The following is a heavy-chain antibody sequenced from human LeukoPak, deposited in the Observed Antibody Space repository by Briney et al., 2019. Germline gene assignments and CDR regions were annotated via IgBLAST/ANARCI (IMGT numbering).Heavy chain of an antibody. V-gene: IGHV4-34*01. D-gene: IGHD2-8*02. CDR2: INHSGST. CDR3: ARTVLYYFDY. J-gene: IGHJ4*02. CDR1: GGSFSGYY. Sequence: PSETLSLTCAVYGGSFSGYYWSWIRQPPGKGLEWIGEINHSGSTNYNPSLKSRVTISVDTSKNQFSLKLSSVTAADTAVYYCARTVLYYFDYWGQGTLVTVSS.